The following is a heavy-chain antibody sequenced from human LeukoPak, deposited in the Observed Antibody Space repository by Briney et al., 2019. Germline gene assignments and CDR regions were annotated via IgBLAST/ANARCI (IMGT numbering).Heavy chain of an antibody. CDR3: ARGFAGLAEYLLH. D-gene: IGHD3-3*01. CDR1: GYTLTGYH. V-gene: IGHV1-2*02. CDR2: INPNTTNT. J-gene: IGHJ1*01. Sequence: ASVKVSCKASGYTLTGYHVHWVRQAPGQGLEWMGWINPNTTNTKYAQKFQGRVTMTRDTSISTAYMEMSRLTSDDSAVYYCARGFAGLAEYLLHWGQGNLVTVSS.